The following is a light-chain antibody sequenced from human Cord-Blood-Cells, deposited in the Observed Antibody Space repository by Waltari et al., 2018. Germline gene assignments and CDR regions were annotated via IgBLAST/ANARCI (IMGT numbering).Light chain of an antibody. V-gene: IGLV2-14*03. J-gene: IGLJ3*02. CDR2: NFS. CDR1: SSDVGGYNY. Sequence: QSALTQPASVSGSPGQSITISCTGTSSDVGGYNYVTWYQQHPGKAPNPMIYNFSNRPSGVSNRFSGSKSGNTASLTISVLQAEDEADYYCSSYTSSSTRVFGGGTKLTVL. CDR3: SSYTSSSTRV.